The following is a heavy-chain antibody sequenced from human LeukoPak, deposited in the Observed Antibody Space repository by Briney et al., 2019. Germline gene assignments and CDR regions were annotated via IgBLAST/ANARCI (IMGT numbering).Heavy chain of an antibody. CDR2: IWYDGSNK. Sequence: GGSLRLSCAASGFTFSSYGMHWVRQAPGKGLEWVAVIWYDGSNKYYADSVKGRFTISRDNSKNTLYLQMNSLRAEDTAVYYCARDFTYDYVWGSYRYFDYWGQGTLVTVSS. CDR3: ARDFTYDYVWGSYRYFDY. V-gene: IGHV3-33*01. J-gene: IGHJ4*02. D-gene: IGHD3-16*02. CDR1: GFTFSSYG.